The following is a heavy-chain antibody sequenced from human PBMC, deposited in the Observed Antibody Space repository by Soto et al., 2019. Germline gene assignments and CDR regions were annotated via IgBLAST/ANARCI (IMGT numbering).Heavy chain of an antibody. CDR3: ARGFLQWLVRGYPRLVKQYYFDY. Sequence: NPSETLSLTCAVYGGSFSGYYWSWIRQPPGKGLEWIGEINHSGSTNYNPSLKSRVTISVDTSKNQFSLKLSSVTAADTAVYYCARGFLQWLVRGYPRLVKQYYFDYWGQGTLVTVSS. J-gene: IGHJ4*02. D-gene: IGHD6-19*01. CDR2: INHSGST. CDR1: GGSFSGYY. V-gene: IGHV4-34*01.